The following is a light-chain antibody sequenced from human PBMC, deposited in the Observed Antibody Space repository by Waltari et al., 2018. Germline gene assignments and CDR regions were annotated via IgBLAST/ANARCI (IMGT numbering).Light chain of an antibody. CDR3: QAWDTFIFV. CDR2: EDN. Sequence: SYDLTQPPSVSVSPGQTATITCFGDKLGDKYTSWYQQKTGQSPVLVIYEDNKRPPGIPELVSCSNSGDTATLTISGTQSMDEAAYYCQAWDTFIFVFGLGTKVTVL. CDR1: KLGDKY. V-gene: IGLV3-1*01. J-gene: IGLJ1*01.